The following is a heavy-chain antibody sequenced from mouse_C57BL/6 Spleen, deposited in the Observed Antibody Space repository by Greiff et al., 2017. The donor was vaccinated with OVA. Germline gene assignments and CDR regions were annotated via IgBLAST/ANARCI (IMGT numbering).Heavy chain of an antibody. D-gene: IGHD4-1*01. V-gene: IGHV3-6*01. CDR2: LSYDGSN. J-gene: IGHJ4*01. CDR1: GYSITSGYY. Sequence: EVQLQESGPGLVKPSQSLSLTCSVTGYSITSGYYWNWIRQFPGNKLEWMGYLSYDGSNNYNPSLKNRISITRDTSKNQFFLKLNSVTTEDTATYYCAREGTGSMDYWGQGTSVTVSS. CDR3: AREGTGSMDY.